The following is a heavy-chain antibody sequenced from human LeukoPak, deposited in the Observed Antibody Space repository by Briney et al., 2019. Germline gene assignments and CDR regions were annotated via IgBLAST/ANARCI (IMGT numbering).Heavy chain of an antibody. CDR3: ARDLRDSYGYGEYYFDY. J-gene: IGHJ4*02. Sequence: PSETLSLTCTVSGYSISSGYYWDWIRQPPGKGLEWIGSIYHSGSTYYNPSLKSRVTISVDTSKNQFSLKLSSVTAADTAVYYCARDLRDSYGYGEYYFDYWGQGTLVTVSS. CDR2: IYHSGST. V-gene: IGHV4-38-2*02. D-gene: IGHD5-18*01. CDR1: GYSISSGYY.